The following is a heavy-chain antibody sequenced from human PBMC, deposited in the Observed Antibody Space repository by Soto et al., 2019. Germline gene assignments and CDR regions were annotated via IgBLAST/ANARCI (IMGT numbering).Heavy chain of an antibody. CDR1: GFTFSSYG. J-gene: IGHJ6*03. CDR3: ARGDYHEVEGGEDFYYMDV. Sequence: QAHLVESGGGVVQPGRSLRLSCAASGFTFSSYGMYWVRQAPGKGLEWVAVIWHDGSNQYYADSVKGRFTISRDNSKNTLYLQMNSPRAEDTAVYYCARGDYHEVEGGEDFYYMDVWGKGTTVTVSS. D-gene: IGHD3-10*01. CDR2: IWHDGSNQ. V-gene: IGHV3-33*01.